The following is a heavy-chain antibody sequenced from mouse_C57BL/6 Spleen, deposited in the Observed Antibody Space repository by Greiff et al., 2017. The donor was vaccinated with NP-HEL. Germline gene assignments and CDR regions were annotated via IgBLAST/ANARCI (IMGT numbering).Heavy chain of an antibody. V-gene: IGHV5-6*02. CDR1: GFTFSSYG. CDR3: ARRGDYDGFAY. Sequence: EVKLMESGGDLVKPGGSLKLSCAASGFTFSSYGMSWVRQTPDKRLEWVATISSGGSYTYYPDSVKGRFTISRDNAKNTLYLQMSSLKSEDTAMYYCARRGDYDGFAYWGQGTLVTVSA. CDR2: ISSGGSYT. D-gene: IGHD2-4*01. J-gene: IGHJ3*01.